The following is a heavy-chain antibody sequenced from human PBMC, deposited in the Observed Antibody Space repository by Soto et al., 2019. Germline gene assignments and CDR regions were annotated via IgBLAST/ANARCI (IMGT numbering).Heavy chain of an antibody. D-gene: IGHD1-20*01. Sequence: PVESLTISCKGSGYSFTSYWIVWVLQMPGKGLEWMGMIYHGDSYTRYSPSFQGQVTISADKSISTAYLQGSSLKASDTAMYYCARPPFRVTGSDYGMDVWGQGTTVTVSS. CDR1: GYSFTSYW. CDR3: ARPPFRVTGSDYGMDV. J-gene: IGHJ6*02. V-gene: IGHV5-51*01. CDR2: IYHGDSYT.